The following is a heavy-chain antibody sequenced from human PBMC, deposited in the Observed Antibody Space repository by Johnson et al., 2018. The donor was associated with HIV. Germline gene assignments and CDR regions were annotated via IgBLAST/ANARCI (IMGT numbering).Heavy chain of an antibody. CDR3: TTDGLRTIDAFDI. Sequence: VQLVESGGGLVQPGGSLRLSCAASGFNFSNYAMTWVRQAPGKGLEWVANIKKDGSEKNYVDSVKGRFTISRDNSKNTLYLQMNSLRAEDTAVYYCTTDGLRTIDAFDIWGQGTMVTVSS. D-gene: IGHD5-12*01. J-gene: IGHJ3*02. CDR1: GFNFSNYA. CDR2: IKKDGSEK. V-gene: IGHV3-7*05.